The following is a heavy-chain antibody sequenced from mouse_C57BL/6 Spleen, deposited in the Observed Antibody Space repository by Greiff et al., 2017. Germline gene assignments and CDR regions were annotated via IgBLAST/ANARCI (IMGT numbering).Heavy chain of an antibody. CDR2: INPNNGGT. CDR3: ASCAPRDPVWYFDV. J-gene: IGHJ1*03. Sequence: VQLQQSGPELVKPGASVKIPCKASGYTFTDYNMDWVKQSHGKSLEWIGDINPNNGGTIYNQKFKGKATLTVDKSSSTANMEPRSLTSEDTAVYYCASCAPRDPVWYFDVWGTGTTVTVSS. CDR1: GYTFTDYN. D-gene: IGHD3-3*01. V-gene: IGHV1-18*01.